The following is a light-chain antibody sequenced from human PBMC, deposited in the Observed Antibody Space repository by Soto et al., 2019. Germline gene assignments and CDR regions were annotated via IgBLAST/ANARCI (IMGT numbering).Light chain of an antibody. CDR1: QSITSY. CDR3: QQSNSRPHT. V-gene: IGKV1-39*01. Sequence: IQLTQSASTLFAFVGTIVTITCRASQSITSYLNWYQHKPGQAPNLLIYAASTLQAGVPSRFRGSGSGTDFTLTISSLQPEDFATYFCQQSNSRPHTFGEGAKVDIK. J-gene: IGKJ4*01. CDR2: AAS.